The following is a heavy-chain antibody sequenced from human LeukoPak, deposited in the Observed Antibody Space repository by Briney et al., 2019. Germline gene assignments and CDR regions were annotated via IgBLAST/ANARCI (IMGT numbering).Heavy chain of an antibody. CDR2: INHSGST. V-gene: IGHV4-34*01. CDR1: GGSFSGYY. CDR3: ARGRRHYDFWSGYYTGFYYYGMDV. Sequence: PSETLSLTCAVYGGSFSGYYWSWIRQPPGKGLGWIGEINHSGSTNYNPSLKSRVTISVDTSKNQFSLKLSSVTAADTAVYYCARGRRHYDFWSGYYTGFYYYGMDVWGQGTTVTVSS. J-gene: IGHJ6*02. D-gene: IGHD3-3*01.